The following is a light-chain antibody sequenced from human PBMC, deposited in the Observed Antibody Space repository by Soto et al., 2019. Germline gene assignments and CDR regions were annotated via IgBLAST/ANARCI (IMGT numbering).Light chain of an antibody. V-gene: IGLV2-8*01. CDR3: KSYAGSNTYV. Sequence: QSALTQPPSASGSPGQSVTLSCTGTKHDIGVYDFVSWYQHHPGKAPRLIIYAVVQRPSGVPDRFSGSKSGNRASLPVSGLQAADDADYFCKSYAGSNTYVFGSGTKVTVL. J-gene: IGLJ1*01. CDR1: KHDIGVYDF. CDR2: AVV.